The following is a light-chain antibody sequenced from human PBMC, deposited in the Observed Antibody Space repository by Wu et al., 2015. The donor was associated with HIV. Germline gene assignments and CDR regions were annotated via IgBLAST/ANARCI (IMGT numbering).Light chain of an antibody. CDR1: QTITKSR. Sequence: EVVLTQPPGNMSLSPGERATLSCRANQTITKSRLAWLQQRPGQAPRLLIYDAFTRATGIPDRISGSGSGTDFSLTINRLEPEDFAVYVCQQYAISPWTFGQGTTVEI. CDR2: DAF. J-gene: IGKJ1*01. V-gene: IGKV3-20*01. CDR3: QQYAISPWT.